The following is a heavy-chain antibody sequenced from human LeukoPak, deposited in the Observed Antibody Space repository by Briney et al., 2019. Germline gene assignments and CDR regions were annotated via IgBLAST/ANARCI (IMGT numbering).Heavy chain of an antibody. D-gene: IGHD6-6*01. CDR2: ISAYNGNT. CDR1: GYTFTTYG. CDR3: ARDLIAVRPNWFDP. J-gene: IGHJ5*02. Sequence: GASLKVSCKASGYTFTTYGISWVRQAPGEGVGWRGWISAYNGNTNYAQKLQGRVTMTTDPSTSTAYMELRSLRYDDTAAYYCARDLIAVRPNWFDPWGQGTLVTVSS. V-gene: IGHV1-18*01.